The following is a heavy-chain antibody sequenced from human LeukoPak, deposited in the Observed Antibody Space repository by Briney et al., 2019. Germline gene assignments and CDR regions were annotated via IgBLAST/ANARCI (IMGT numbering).Heavy chain of an antibody. V-gene: IGHV4-39*07. J-gene: IGHJ5*02. D-gene: IGHD3-10*01. CDR3: VRGPYGSGISNWFDP. CDR1: GGSISSSSYY. CDR2: NYYSGST. Sequence: SETLSLTCTVSGGSISSSSYYWGWIRQPPGKGLEWIGSNYYSGSTNNNPSLPSRVTVSVDTSKNQFSLKLTSVTAADTAVYYCVRGPYGSGISNWFDPWGQGTLVIVSS.